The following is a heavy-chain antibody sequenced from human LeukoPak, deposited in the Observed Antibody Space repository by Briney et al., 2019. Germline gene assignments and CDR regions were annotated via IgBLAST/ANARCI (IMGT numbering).Heavy chain of an antibody. CDR2: ISWDGGRT. J-gene: IGHJ6*03. Sequence: GGSLRLSCAASGFTFDDYAMHWVRQAPGKGLEWVSLISWDGGRTYCADSVKGRFTISRDNSKNSLYLQMNSLRAEDTALYYCAKEAVIGYDYYYYYYMDVWGKGTTVTVSS. V-gene: IGHV3-43D*03. CDR1: GFTFDDYA. CDR3: AKEAVIGYDYYYYYYMDV. D-gene: IGHD5-12*01.